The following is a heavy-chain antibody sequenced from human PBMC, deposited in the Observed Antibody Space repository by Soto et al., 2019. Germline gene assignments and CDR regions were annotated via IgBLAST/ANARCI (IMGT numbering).Heavy chain of an antibody. J-gene: IGHJ4*02. Sequence: QVQLVESGGGVVQPGRSLRLSCAASGFTFSRYGMHWVRQAPGKGLEWVAVISYDGSNKYYADSVKGRFTISRDNSKNTLYLQMNSLRAEDTAVYYCAKVTRIYSGSVEYYFDYWGQGTLVTVSS. CDR2: ISYDGSNK. CDR3: AKVTRIYSGSVEYYFDY. CDR1: GFTFSRYG. V-gene: IGHV3-30*18. D-gene: IGHD1-26*01.